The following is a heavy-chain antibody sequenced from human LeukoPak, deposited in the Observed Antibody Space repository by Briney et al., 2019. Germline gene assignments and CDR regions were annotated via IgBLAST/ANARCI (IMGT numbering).Heavy chain of an antibody. CDR2: INHSGST. J-gene: IGHJ4*02. CDR1: GGSLSGYY. V-gene: IGHV4-34*01. D-gene: IGHD2-21*02. Sequence: PSETLSLTCAVYGGSLSGYYWSWIRQPPGKGLEWIGEINHSGSTNYNPSLKSRVTISVDTSKNQFSLKLSSVTAADTAVYYCARVATVLDYWGQGTLVTVSS. CDR3: ARVATVLDY.